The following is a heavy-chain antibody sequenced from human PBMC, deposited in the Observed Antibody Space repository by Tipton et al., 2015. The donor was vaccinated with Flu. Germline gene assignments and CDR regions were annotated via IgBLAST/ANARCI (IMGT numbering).Heavy chain of an antibody. CDR2: ISGSGGST. V-gene: IGHV3-23*01. CDR1: GFTFSRYA. D-gene: IGHD4-17*01. Sequence: SLRLSCAASGFTFSRYAMSWVRQAPGKGLEWVSTISGSGGSTYYADSVKGRFTISRDNSKNTLYLQMNSLRAEDTAVYYCAKDEGVSDYGDYYFDYWGQGTLVTVSS. J-gene: IGHJ4*02. CDR3: AKDEGVSDYGDYYFDY.